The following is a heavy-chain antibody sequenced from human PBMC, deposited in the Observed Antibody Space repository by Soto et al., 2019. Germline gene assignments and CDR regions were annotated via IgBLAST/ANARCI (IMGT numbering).Heavy chain of an antibody. D-gene: IGHD3-22*01. J-gene: IGHJ4*02. CDR1: GFSFSDYA. CDR2: IGDNGNSP. CDR3: AKGGSAFYPRFFDN. Sequence: PGGSLRLSCAASGFSFSDYAMSWVRQAPGKGLEWVSGIGDNGNSPYYADSVRGRFTISRDNSRNTLFLQMNGLRAEDTARYYCAKGGSAFYPRFFDNWGQGILVTVSS. V-gene: IGHV3-23*01.